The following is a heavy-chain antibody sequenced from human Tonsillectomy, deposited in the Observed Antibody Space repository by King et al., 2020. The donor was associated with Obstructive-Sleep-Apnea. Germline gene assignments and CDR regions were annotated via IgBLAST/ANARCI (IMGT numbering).Heavy chain of an antibody. CDR2: IFFSGST. Sequence: QLQESGPGLVKPSETLSLTCTVSGGSVRTNSYYWGWIRQPPGKGLGWIGGIFFSGSTYYNPSLQSRVTISVDTSQNQFFLELNSLTAADTAVYYCSRFKSLVSHLAYCGGDCYFDYWGQGTLVTVSS. CDR1: GGSVRTNSYY. J-gene: IGHJ4*02. CDR3: SRFKSLVSHLAYCGGDCYFDY. D-gene: IGHD2-21*02. V-gene: IGHV4-39*07.